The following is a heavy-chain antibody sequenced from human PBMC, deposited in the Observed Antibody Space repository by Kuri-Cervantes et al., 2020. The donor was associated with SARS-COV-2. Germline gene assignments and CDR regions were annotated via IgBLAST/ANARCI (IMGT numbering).Heavy chain of an antibody. CDR3: ARDLIFVAYNRGTGAFDI. V-gene: IGHV3-30-3*01. J-gene: IGHJ3*02. CDR2: ISYDGSNK. CDR1: GFTFSSYA. Sequence: GGSLRLSCVASGFTFSSYAMHWVRQAPGKGLEWVTVISYDGSNKYYADSVKGRFTISRDNSTNTLCLQMNSLRAEDTALYYCARDLIFVAYNRGTGAFDIWGQGTVVTVSS. D-gene: IGHD3-10*01.